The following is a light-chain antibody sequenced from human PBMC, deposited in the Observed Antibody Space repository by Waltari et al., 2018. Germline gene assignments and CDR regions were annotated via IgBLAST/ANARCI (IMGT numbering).Light chain of an antibody. V-gene: IGKV1-5*01. Sequence: DIQMTQSPSTLSASVGDRVTITCRASQGISSWLAWYQQKPGKAPKVLIYDASTLERGVPSRFSGSGSGTEFTLTISSLQPDDFATYYCQQSASYWTFGQGTKVDIK. CDR2: DAS. CDR3: QQSASYWT. CDR1: QGISSW. J-gene: IGKJ1*01.